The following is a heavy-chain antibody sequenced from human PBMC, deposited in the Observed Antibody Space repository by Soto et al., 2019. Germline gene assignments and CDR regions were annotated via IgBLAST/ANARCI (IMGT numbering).Heavy chain of an antibody. CDR3: AKDMRWSSGWYYFDY. V-gene: IGHV3-9*01. Sequence: EVQLVESGGGLVQPGRSLSLSCAASGFTFDDYAMHWVRQAPGKGLEWVSGISWNSGSIGYADSVKGRFTISRDNAKNSLYLQMNSLRAEDTALYYCAKDMRWSSGWYYFDYWGQGTLVTVSS. D-gene: IGHD6-19*01. J-gene: IGHJ4*02. CDR2: ISWNSGSI. CDR1: GFTFDDYA.